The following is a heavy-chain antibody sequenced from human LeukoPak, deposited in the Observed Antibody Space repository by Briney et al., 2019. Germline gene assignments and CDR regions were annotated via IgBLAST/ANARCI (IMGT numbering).Heavy chain of an antibody. V-gene: IGHV3-23*01. CDR1: GFTFSSSG. J-gene: IGHJ4*02. D-gene: IGHD2-2*01. Sequence: GGSQRLSCAASGFTFSSSGMGWVRQAPGTGLEWVSGFSGTVNTIYYADSMKGRFTISRDISTNTLFLEMNSLRAEDTAIYYCAKGHRPRYSCYDHWGQGTRVTVSS. CDR3: AKGHRPRYSCYDH. CDR2: FSGTVNTI.